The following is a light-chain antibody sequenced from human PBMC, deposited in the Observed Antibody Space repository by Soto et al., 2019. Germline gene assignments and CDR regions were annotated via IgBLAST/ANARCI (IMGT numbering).Light chain of an antibody. Sequence: QSVLTQPPSVSGAPGQRVTISCTGSSSNIGAGYDVHWYQQLPGTAPKLLIYGTSNRPSGVPDRFAGSKSGTSASLAITWLQAEDEADYSGKSYDSSLSGYVVFGGGTKLTVL. CDR2: GTS. J-gene: IGLJ2*01. V-gene: IGLV1-40*01. CDR1: SSNIGAGYD. CDR3: KSYDSSLSGYVV.